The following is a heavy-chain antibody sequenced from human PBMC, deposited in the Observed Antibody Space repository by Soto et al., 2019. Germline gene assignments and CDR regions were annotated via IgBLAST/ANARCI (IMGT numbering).Heavy chain of an antibody. CDR2: ISYDGSNK. Sequence: GGSLRLSCAASGFTFSSYAMHWVRQAPGKGLEWVAVISYDGSNKYYADSVKGRFTISRDNSKNTLYLQMNSLRAEDTAVYYCARPKLDKYNWNDEYYYYGMDVWGQGTTVTVSS. D-gene: IGHD1-20*01. J-gene: IGHJ6*02. CDR1: GFTFSSYA. V-gene: IGHV3-30-3*01. CDR3: ARPKLDKYNWNDEYYYYGMDV.